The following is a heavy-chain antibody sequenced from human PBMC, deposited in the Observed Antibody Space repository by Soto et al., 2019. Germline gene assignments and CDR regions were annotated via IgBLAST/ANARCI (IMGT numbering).Heavy chain of an antibody. CDR2: IYYSGST. D-gene: IGHD5-12*01. Sequence: SETLSLTCTVSGGSISSYYWSWIRQPPGKGLEWIGYIYYSGSTNYNPSLKSRVTISVDTSKNQFSLKLSSVTAADTAVYYCARAPPNGYMAFDYWGQGTLVTVSS. J-gene: IGHJ4*02. CDR1: GGSISSYY. CDR3: ARAPPNGYMAFDY. V-gene: IGHV4-59*01.